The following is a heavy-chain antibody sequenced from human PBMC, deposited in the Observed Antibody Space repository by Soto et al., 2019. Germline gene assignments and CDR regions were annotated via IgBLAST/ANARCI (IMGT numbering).Heavy chain of an antibody. D-gene: IGHD3-22*01. CDR2: IWYDGSNK. CDR3: ARDLFLGSYYYDSSGYSVGTDY. CDR1: GFTFSSYG. V-gene: IGHV3-33*01. J-gene: IGHJ4*02. Sequence: GGSLRLSCAASGFTFSSYGMHWVRQAPGKGLEWVAVIWYDGSNKYYADSVKGRFTISRDNSKNTLYLQMNSLRAEDTAVYYCARDLFLGSYYYDSSGYSVGTDYWGQGTLVTVSS.